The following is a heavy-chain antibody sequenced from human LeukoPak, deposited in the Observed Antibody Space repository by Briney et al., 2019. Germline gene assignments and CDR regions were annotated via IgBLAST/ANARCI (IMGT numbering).Heavy chain of an antibody. D-gene: IGHD3-22*01. CDR1: GGTFSSYA. Sequence: SVKVSCKASGGTFSSYAISWVRQAPGQGLEWMGGIIPIFGTANYAQKFQGRVTITADESTSTAYMELSSLRSEDTAVYYCAMRYYYDSSGLFYYWGQGTLVTVSS. J-gene: IGHJ4*02. CDR3: AMRYYYDSSGLFYY. CDR2: IIPIFGTA. V-gene: IGHV1-69*13.